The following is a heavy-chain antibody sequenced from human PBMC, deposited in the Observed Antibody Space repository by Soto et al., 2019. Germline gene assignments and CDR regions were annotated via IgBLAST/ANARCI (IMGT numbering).Heavy chain of an antibody. Sequence: ASVKVSCKASGYTFTSYGISWVRQAPGQGLEWMGWISAYNGNTNYAQKLQGRVTMTTDTSTSTAYMELRSLRSDDTAVYYCARGPYYYDSSGYVGGWFDPWGQGTLLTVSS. CDR3: ARGPYYYDSSGYVGGWFDP. V-gene: IGHV1-18*01. J-gene: IGHJ5*02. CDR1: GYTFTSYG. D-gene: IGHD3-22*01. CDR2: ISAYNGNT.